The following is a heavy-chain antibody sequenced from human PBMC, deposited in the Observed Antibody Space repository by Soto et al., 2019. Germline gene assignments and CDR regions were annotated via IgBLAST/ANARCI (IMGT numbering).Heavy chain of an antibody. Sequence: QVQLVESGGGVVQPGRSLRLSCAASGFTFSSYGMHWVSQAPGKGLEWVAVIWYDGSNKYYADSVKGRFTISRDNSKNTRYQQMNSLRAEDTAVYYWARGYCSGGSCYADEDYWGQGTLVTVSS. J-gene: IGHJ4*02. CDR3: ARGYCSGGSCYADEDY. CDR2: IWYDGSNK. CDR1: GFTFSSYG. D-gene: IGHD2-15*01. V-gene: IGHV3-33*01.